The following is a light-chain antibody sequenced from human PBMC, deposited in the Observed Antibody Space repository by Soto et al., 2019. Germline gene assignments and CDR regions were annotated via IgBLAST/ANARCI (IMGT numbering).Light chain of an antibody. CDR1: NIGSKG. CDR2: DDI. CDR3: QVWDSTNNHRV. J-gene: IGLJ2*01. Sequence: SYELTQAPSVSVAPGQTAEITCGGNNIGSKGVHWYQQKPGQAPVLVVYDDIDRPSGIPERFSGPNSGNTATLTINTVVAGDEADYYCQVWDSTNNHRVFGGGTKVTVL. V-gene: IGLV3-21*02.